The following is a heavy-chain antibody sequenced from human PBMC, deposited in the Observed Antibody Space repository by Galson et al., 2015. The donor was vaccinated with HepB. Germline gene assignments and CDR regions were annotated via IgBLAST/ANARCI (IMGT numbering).Heavy chain of an antibody. CDR2: IGGSSGTT. D-gene: IGHD1-26*01. V-gene: IGHV3-23*01. J-gene: IGHJ5*02. CDR3: ARNSGNNYRYFFKS. Sequence: SLRLSCAVSGFTFTNFAMSWVRQAPGKGLEWVSVIGGSSGTTYYTDSVKGRFTISRDNSKNTVYLQIDDLRAEDTAVYYCARNSGNNYRYFFKSWGQGTLVTVSS. CDR1: GFTFTNFA.